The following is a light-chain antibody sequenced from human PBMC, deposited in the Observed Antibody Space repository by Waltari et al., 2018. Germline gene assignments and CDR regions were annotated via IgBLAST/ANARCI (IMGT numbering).Light chain of an antibody. V-gene: IGKV1-39*01. Sequence: DIQLTQSPSSPSASIGDGVTITCRASQNINNFLNWYQQKPGKAPKLLIYAASNLKSGVPSRFTGSGSGTDFTLTINSLQPEDFATYFCQQTYNTAPITFGQGTRLEI. CDR1: QNINNF. J-gene: IGKJ5*01. CDR2: AAS. CDR3: QQTYNTAPIT.